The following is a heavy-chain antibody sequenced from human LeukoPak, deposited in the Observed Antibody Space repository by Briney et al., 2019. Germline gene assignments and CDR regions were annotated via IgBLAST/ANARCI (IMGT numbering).Heavy chain of an antibody. CDR2: MNPNSGNT. CDR1: GYTFTSYD. CDR3: ARLLYDSSGYYYDAFDI. D-gene: IGHD3-22*01. J-gene: IGHJ3*02. Sequence: ASVKVSCKASGYTFTSYDINWVRQATGQGLEWMGWMNPNSGNTGYAQKFQGRVTMTRNTSISTAYMELSSLRSEDTAVYYYARLLYDSSGYYYDAFDIWGQGTMVTVSS. V-gene: IGHV1-8*01.